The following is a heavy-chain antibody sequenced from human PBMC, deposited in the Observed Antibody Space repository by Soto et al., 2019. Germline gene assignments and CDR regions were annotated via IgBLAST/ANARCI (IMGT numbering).Heavy chain of an antibody. CDR2: IYYSGST. CDR1: GGSISSGDYY. CDR3: ARGAGRIAARVDY. J-gene: IGHJ4*02. D-gene: IGHD6-6*01. Sequence: QVQLQESGPGLVKPSQTLSLTCTVSGGSISSGDYYWSWIRQPPGKGLEWIGYIYYSGSTYYNPSLKSRVTISVDTFKNQFSLKLSSATAADTAVYYCARGAGRIAARVDYWGQGTLVTVSS. V-gene: IGHV4-30-4*01.